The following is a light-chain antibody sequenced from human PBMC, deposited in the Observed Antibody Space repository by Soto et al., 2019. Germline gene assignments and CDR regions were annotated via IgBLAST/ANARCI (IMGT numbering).Light chain of an antibody. V-gene: IGKV1-17*01. CDR2: AAS. CDR3: LPHKKFPPA. J-gene: IGKJ1*01. CDR1: QGIRDA. Sequence: DLQMTQSPSSLSASVGDRVTITCRASQGIRDALGWYQQKPGKAPKRLIYAASSLQSGVPSRFSGKGFGKEIPPTIRRPQAGEFSTYFRLPHKKFPPAVGQRDKVENK.